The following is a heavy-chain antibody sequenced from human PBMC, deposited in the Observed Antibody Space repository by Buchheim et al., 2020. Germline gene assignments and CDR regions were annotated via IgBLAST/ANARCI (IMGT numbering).Heavy chain of an antibody. CDR2: IYTSGST. D-gene: IGHD3-3*01. CDR3: ARSITIFGSYYFDY. CDR1: GGSISSGDYY. V-gene: IGHV4-61*02. J-gene: IGHJ4*02. Sequence: QVQLQESGPGLVKPSQTLSLTCTVSGGSISSGDYYWSWIRQPAGKGLEWIGRIYTSGSTNYNPSLKSRVTISVATSKNNFSLKLSSVTAADTAVYYCARSITIFGSYYFDYWGQGTL.